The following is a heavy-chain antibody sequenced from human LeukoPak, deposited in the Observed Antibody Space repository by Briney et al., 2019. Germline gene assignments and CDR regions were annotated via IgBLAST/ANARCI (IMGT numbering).Heavy chain of an antibody. V-gene: IGHV3-53*01. D-gene: IGHD6-19*01. CDR2: IYSGGST. CDR3: ARDREAEQWLVGGFDY. Sequence: GGSLRLSWAASGFTVSSNYMSWVRQAPGKGLEWVSVIYSGGSTYYADSVEGRFTISRDNSKNTLYLQMNSLRAEDTAVYYCARDREAEQWLVGGFDYWGQGTLVTVSS. CDR1: GFTVSSNY. J-gene: IGHJ4*02.